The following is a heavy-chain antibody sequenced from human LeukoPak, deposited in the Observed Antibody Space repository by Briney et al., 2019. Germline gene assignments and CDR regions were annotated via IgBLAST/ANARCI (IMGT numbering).Heavy chain of an antibody. Sequence: GRCLRLSCAAAGFSLDDYAMHWVRQAPGKGLEWVSSISWDSGNMAYADSVKGRFTISRDNVKNSLYLQMNSLRPEDTAFYYCIKDMGFDLLKDAFEIWGQGTLVTVSS. CDR2: ISWDSGNM. V-gene: IGHV3-9*01. CDR3: IKDMGFDLLKDAFEI. D-gene: IGHD1-26*01. CDR1: GFSLDDYA. J-gene: IGHJ3*02.